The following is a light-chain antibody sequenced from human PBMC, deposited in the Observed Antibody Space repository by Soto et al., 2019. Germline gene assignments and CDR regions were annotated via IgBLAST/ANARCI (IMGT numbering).Light chain of an antibody. V-gene: IGKV1-5*03. CDR3: HQYNTYLWT. CDR2: KAS. Sequence: DIQMTQSPSTLSASVGDRVTITCRASQSISSWLAWYQQKPGKAPKLLIYKASTLETGVPSRFSGSGSGTEFTLTIRTLPPDAFAHYSCHQYNTYLWTFGQGTKVDIK. J-gene: IGKJ1*01. CDR1: QSISSW.